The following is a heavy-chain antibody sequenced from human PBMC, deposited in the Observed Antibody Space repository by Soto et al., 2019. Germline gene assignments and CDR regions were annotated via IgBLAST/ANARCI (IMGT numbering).Heavy chain of an antibody. Sequence: GGSLRLSCAASGFTVSTTYMSWVRQAPGKGLEWISVLYSGGTTYYADSVKGRFSISRDTSKNTLYLEMNSLRAEDTGVYYCARARDDLLYAYWGQGALVTVSS. CDR2: LYSGGTT. J-gene: IGHJ4*02. V-gene: IGHV3-66*01. D-gene: IGHD2-2*02. CDR1: GFTVSTTY. CDR3: ARARDDLLYAY.